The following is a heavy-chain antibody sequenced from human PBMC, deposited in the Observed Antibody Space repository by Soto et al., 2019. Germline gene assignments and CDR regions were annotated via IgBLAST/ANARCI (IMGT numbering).Heavy chain of an antibody. Sequence: ASVKVSCKASGYTFTSYYMHWVRQAPGQGLEWMGIINPSGGSTSYAQKFQGRVTMTRDTSTSTVYMELSSLRSEDTAVYYCAREFTMARGVKTAYYYYYGMDVWGQGTTVTVSS. V-gene: IGHV1-46*01. CDR3: AREFTMARGVKTAYYYYYGMDV. CDR2: INPSGGST. D-gene: IGHD3-10*01. J-gene: IGHJ6*02. CDR1: GYTFTSYY.